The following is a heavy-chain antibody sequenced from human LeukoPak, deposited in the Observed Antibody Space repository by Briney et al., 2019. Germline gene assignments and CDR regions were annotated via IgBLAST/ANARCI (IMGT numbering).Heavy chain of an antibody. J-gene: IGHJ4*02. D-gene: IGHD4-23*01. Sequence: GGSLRLSCAASGFTFSSYGMHWVRQAPGKGLEWVAVIWYDGSNKYYADSVKGRFTISRDNAKNSLYLQMNSLRAEDTAVYYCARNDDYGGTTLDYWGQGTLVTVSS. CDR3: ARNDDYGGTTLDY. CDR2: IWYDGSNK. CDR1: GFTFSSYG. V-gene: IGHV3-33*01.